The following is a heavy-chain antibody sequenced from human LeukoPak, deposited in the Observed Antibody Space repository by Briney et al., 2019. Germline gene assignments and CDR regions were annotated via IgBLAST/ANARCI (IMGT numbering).Heavy chain of an antibody. CDR2: INPNSGGT. D-gene: IGHD6-6*01. J-gene: IGHJ4*02. V-gene: IGHV1-2*02. CDR1: GYTFTGYY. Sequence: GASVKVSCKASGYTFTGYYMHWVRQAPGQGLEWMGWINPNSGGTNYAQKFQGRVTMTRDTSISTAYMELSRLRSDDTAVYYCARDFNGFKEYSSSSAFGYWGQGTLVTVSS. CDR3: ARDFNGFKEYSSSSAFGY.